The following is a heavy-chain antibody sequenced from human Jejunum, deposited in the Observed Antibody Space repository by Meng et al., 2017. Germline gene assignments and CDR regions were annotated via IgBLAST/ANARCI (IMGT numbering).Heavy chain of an antibody. V-gene: IGHV4-39*01. D-gene: IGHD6-13*01. CDR2: INYRGNT. J-gene: IGHJ5*02. CDR3: ARRGIATAVVLFDP. CDR1: GGSISTNSYW. Sequence: QLQLQESGPGLVKPSETLSLSCSVPGGSISTNSYWWAWIRQPPGKGLEWTGTINYRGNTYYSPSLKSRVTISVDTSKNQFSLKLNSVTAADTALYYCARRGIATAVVLFDPWGQGTLVTVSS.